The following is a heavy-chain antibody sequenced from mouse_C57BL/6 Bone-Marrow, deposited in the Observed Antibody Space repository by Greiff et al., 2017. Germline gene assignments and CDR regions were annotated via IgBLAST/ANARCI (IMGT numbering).Heavy chain of an antibody. CDR2: IYPGSGST. CDR3: GRPGKRSKWYFDV. Sequence: QVQLQQPGAELVKPGASVKMSCKASGYTFTSYWITWVKQRPGQGLEWIGDIYPGSGSTNYNEKFKSKATLTVDTSSSTAYMQLRSLAAEDSAVYYCGRPGKRSKWYFDVWGTGTTVTVTA. J-gene: IGHJ1*03. CDR1: GYTFTSYW. V-gene: IGHV1-55*01.